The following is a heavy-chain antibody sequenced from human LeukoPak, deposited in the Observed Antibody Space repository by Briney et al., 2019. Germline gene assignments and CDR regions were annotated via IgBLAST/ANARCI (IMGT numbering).Heavy chain of an antibody. CDR2: IHYTGRT. D-gene: IGHD3-10*01. J-gene: IGHJ5*02. Sequence: SQTLSLTCNVSGGSISSGDYFWNWIRQPPGKGLEWLGYIHYTGRTYYNPSLQSRVTISVDTSKNQFSLKLSSVTAADTAVYYCATTKRENYYGSGSYYPVWYWFDPWGQGTLVTVSS. CDR1: GGSISSGDYF. V-gene: IGHV4-30-4*01. CDR3: ATTKRENYYGSGSYYPVWYWFDP.